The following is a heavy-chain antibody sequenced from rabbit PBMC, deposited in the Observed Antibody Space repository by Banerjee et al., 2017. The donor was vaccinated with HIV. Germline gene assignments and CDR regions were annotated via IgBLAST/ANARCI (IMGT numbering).Heavy chain of an antibody. CDR3: ARAAGCGGYGFATGFNL. V-gene: IGHV1S47*01. Sequence: QEHLVESGGGLVTLGGSLKLSCKASGIDFSSYGISWVRQAPGKGLEWIAYIYPNYGTTDYASWVNGRFTISLDNAQNTVFLQMTSLTAADTATYFCARAAGCGGYGFATGFNLWGQGTLVTVS. D-gene: IGHD6-1*01. CDR1: GIDFSSYG. CDR2: IYPNYGTT. J-gene: IGHJ4*01.